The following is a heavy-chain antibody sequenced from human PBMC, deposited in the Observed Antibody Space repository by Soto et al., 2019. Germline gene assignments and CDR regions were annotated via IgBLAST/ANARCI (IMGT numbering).Heavy chain of an antibody. V-gene: IGHV3-74*01. CDR1: GFTFSSYW. D-gene: IGHD6-13*01. J-gene: IGHJ3*02. CDR3: ARVSRLNRPGAFDI. CDR2: INSDGSST. Sequence: EVQLVESGGGLVQPGGSLRLSCAASGFTFSSYWMHWVRQAPGKGLVWVSRINSDGSSTSYADSVKGRFTIARDNAKNTLYLQMNSLRAEDTAVYYCARVSRLNRPGAFDIWGQGTMVTVSS.